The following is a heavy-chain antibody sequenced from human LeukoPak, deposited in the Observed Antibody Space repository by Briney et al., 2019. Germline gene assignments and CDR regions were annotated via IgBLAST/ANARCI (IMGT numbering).Heavy chain of an antibody. V-gene: IGHV3-23*01. CDR1: GFTFSNYT. D-gene: IGHD3-16*01. Sequence: GGSLRLSCAASGFTFSNYTMTWVRQAPGKGLEWISSITGSGRTTYYADSVKGRFIISRDNSKNTLHLQMNSLTAEDTAVYYCASGGWQLTLDYWGQGTLVTVSS. J-gene: IGHJ4*02. CDR2: ITGSGRTT. CDR3: ASGGWQLTLDY.